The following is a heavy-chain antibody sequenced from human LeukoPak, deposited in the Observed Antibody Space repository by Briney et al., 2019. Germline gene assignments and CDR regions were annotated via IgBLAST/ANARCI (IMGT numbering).Heavy chain of an antibody. CDR2: ISGSGGST. J-gene: IGHJ4*02. Sequence: GGSLRLSCAASGFTFSSYGMSWVRQAPGKGLEWVSAISGSGGSTYYADSVKGRFIISRDNSKNTLYLQMNSLRAEDTAVYYCAKAIMVRGVIIKYYFDYWGQGTLVTVSS. CDR1: GFTFSSYG. V-gene: IGHV3-23*01. D-gene: IGHD3-10*01. CDR3: AKAIMVRGVIIKYYFDY.